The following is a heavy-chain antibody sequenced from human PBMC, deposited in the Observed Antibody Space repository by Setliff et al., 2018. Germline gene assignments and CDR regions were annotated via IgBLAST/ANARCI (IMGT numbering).Heavy chain of an antibody. D-gene: IGHD5-18*01. CDR3: VRDRWKVMVNKGDDAFDL. J-gene: IGHJ3*01. V-gene: IGHV3-9*03. Sequence: GGSLRLSCAASGFTFVNYWMHWVRQAPGKGLEWVSGISWNSGSIGYADSVKGRFTISRDNAKNSLDLQMDSLRGEDMAVYYCVRDRWKVMVNKGDDAFDLWGQGTMVTVSS. CDR2: ISWNSGSI. CDR1: GFTFVNYW.